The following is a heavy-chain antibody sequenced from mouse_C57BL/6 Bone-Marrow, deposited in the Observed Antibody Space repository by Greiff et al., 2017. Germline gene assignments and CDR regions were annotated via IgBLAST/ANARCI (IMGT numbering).Heavy chain of an antibody. CDR3: AGVGVRYYGSSQYYFDY. CDR2: ISDGGSYT. D-gene: IGHD1-1*01. J-gene: IGHJ2*01. V-gene: IGHV5-4*01. CDR1: GFTFSSYA. Sequence: EVQLVESGGGLVKPGGSLKLSCAASGFTFSSYAMSWVRQTPEKRLEWVATISDGGSYTYYPDNVKGRFTISRDNAKNNLYLQMSHLKSEDTAMYYCAGVGVRYYGSSQYYFDYWGQGTTLTVSS.